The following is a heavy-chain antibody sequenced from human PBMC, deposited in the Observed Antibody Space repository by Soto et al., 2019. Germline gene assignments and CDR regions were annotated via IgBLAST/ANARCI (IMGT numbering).Heavy chain of an antibody. V-gene: IGHV4-34*01. Sequence: SETLSLTCAFYGGSFSGYYWSWLRQPPGKGLEWIGQINHRGSTNYNPSLKSRVTISVXXXXXXFXLXLXXXTAADTAVYYCARGRGYYSSYYGMEVWGQGTAVT. CDR2: INHRGST. CDR1: GGSFSGYY. D-gene: IGHD3-10*01. CDR3: ARGRGYYSSYYGMEV. J-gene: IGHJ6*02.